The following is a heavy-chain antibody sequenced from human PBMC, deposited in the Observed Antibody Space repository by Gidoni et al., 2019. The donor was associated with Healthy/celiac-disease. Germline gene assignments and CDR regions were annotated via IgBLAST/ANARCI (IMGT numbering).Heavy chain of an antibody. V-gene: IGHV5-51*03. D-gene: IGHD5-12*01. Sequence: EVQLVHSGAEVKKPGASLKISCKGSGYSFTSYWIGWVRQMPGKGLEWMVIIYAGDSDTRYSPYFQGQVTISADKSISTAYLQWSSLKASDTAMYYCARYVEMATPAFDIWGQGTMVTVSS. CDR1: GYSFTSYW. CDR2: IYAGDSDT. CDR3: ARYVEMATPAFDI. J-gene: IGHJ3*02.